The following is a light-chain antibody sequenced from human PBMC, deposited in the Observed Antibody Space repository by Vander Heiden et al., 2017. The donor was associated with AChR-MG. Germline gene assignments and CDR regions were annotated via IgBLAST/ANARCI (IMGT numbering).Light chain of an antibody. CDR3: LQHDNLPFT. CDR1: QDIDDD. V-gene: IGKV5-2*01. Sequence: ETTLTQSPAFMSVTPGARVSISCDASQDIDDDVNWYQQKPGEAAICIIQEGTTLAPGIPPRFSGSGYGTDFTLAINNIESEDAAYYFCLQHDNLPFTFGGGTRVEIK. J-gene: IGKJ4*01. CDR2: EGT.